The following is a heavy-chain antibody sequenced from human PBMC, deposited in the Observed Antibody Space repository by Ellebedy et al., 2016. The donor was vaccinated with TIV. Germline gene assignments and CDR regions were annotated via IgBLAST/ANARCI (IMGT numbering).Heavy chain of an antibody. V-gene: IGHV4-34*01. J-gene: IGHJ4*02. D-gene: IGHD6-13*01. CDR1: GGPFSGYY. CDR3: ARGRGMGIAAAVDY. Sequence: SETLSLTCAVYGGPFSGYYWSWIRQPPGKGLEWIGEINHSGSTNYNPSLKSRVTISVDTSKNQFSLKLSSVTAADTAVYYCARGRGMGIAAAVDYWGQGTLVTVSS. CDR2: INHSGST.